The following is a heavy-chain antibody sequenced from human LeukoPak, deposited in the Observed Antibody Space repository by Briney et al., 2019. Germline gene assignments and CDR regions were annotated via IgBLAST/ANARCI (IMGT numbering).Heavy chain of an antibody. CDR2: ISGNGANT. Sequence: HPGGSLRLSCVGSELTFSAYAMSWVRQTPGKGLEWVSGISGNGANTDSADSVEGRFTISGDNSKDTLYLEMTNLRAEDAAVYYCVARNGYHYAFDYWGQGTQVVVSS. CDR3: VARNGYHYAFDY. CDR1: ELTFSAYA. D-gene: IGHD3-10*01. J-gene: IGHJ4*02. V-gene: IGHV3-23*01.